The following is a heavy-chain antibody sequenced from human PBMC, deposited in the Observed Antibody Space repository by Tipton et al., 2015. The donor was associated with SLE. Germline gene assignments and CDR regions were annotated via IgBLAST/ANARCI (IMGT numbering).Heavy chain of an antibody. J-gene: IGHJ4*02. CDR1: GFTFDDYT. D-gene: IGHD6-13*01. Sequence: SLRLSCAASGFTFDDYTMHWVRQAPGKGLEWVSLISWDGGSTYYADSVKGRFTISRDNSKNTLYLQMNSLRAEDTAVYYCARGGGIAADVPGYWGQGTLVTVSA. CDR3: ARGGGIAADVPGY. CDR2: ISWDGGST. V-gene: IGHV3-43*01.